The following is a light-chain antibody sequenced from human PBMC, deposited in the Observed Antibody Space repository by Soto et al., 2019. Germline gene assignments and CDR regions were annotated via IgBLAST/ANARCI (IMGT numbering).Light chain of an antibody. Sequence: DIQMTQSPSSLSASVGDRVTIACRASQSISSYLNWYQQKPGKAPKLLIYAASSLESGVPSRFSGSGSGTDFTHTISSLQPEDFATDYCQQSYSSSLNFGPGTKVDIK. V-gene: IGKV1-39*01. J-gene: IGKJ3*01. CDR3: QQSYSSSLN. CDR2: AAS. CDR1: QSISSY.